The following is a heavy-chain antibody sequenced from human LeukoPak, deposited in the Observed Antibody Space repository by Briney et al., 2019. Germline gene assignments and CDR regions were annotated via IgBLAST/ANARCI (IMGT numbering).Heavy chain of an antibody. CDR2: IYPGDSDT. Sequence: GESLKISCKGSGYTFTSYWISWVRQMPGKGLEWMGIIYPGDSDTRYSPSFQGQVTISVDKSISTAYLQWSSLKASDTAMYYCAKVAYCSGGGCYGFDYWGQGTLVTVSS. CDR1: GYTFTSYW. V-gene: IGHV5-51*01. J-gene: IGHJ4*02. CDR3: AKVAYCSGGGCYGFDY. D-gene: IGHD2-15*01.